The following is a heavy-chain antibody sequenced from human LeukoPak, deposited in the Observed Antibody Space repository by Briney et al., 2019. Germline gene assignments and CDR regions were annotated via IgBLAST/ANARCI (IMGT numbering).Heavy chain of an antibody. Sequence: SETLSLTCTVSGGSISSSSYYWGWVRQPPGKGLEWIGSMHYSGSTYYNPSLKSRVTISVDTSKNQFSLNLNSVTAADTAVYYCARARNSGTYSAGYFDYWGQGTLVTVSS. J-gene: IGHJ4*02. V-gene: IGHV4-39*07. CDR2: MHYSGST. CDR1: GGSISSSSYY. CDR3: ARARNSGTYSAGYFDY. D-gene: IGHD3-10*01.